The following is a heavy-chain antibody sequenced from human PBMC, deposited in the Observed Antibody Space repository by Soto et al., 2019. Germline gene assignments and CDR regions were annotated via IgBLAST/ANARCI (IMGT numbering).Heavy chain of an antibody. Sequence: GGSLRLSCAASGFTFSSYSMNWVRQAPGKGLEWVSYISSSSSTIYYADSVKGRFTISGDNAKNSLYLQMNSLRDEDTAVYYCAFYLIAGSYVNGIDSWGQAPTVTV. J-gene: IGHJ6*02. D-gene: IGHD1-26*01. CDR3: AFYLIAGSYVNGIDS. CDR1: GFTFSSYS. V-gene: IGHV3-48*02. CDR2: ISSSSSTI.